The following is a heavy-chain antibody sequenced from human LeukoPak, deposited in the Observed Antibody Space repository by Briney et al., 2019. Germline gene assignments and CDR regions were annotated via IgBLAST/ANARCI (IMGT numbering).Heavy chain of an antibody. CDR3: AKRAGYPNWFDP. V-gene: IGHV3-23*01. Sequence: AGGSLRLSCAASGFTFSSYAMSWVRQAPGKGLEWVSAISGSGGSTYYADSVKGRFTISRDNSKNTLYLLMNSLRAEDTAVYYCAKRAGYPNWFDPWGQGTLVTVSS. CDR2: ISGSGGST. D-gene: IGHD5-24*01. CDR1: GFTFSSYA. J-gene: IGHJ5*02.